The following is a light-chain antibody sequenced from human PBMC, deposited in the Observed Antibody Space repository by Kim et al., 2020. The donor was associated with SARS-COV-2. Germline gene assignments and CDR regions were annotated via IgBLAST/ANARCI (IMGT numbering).Light chain of an antibody. CDR1: SSNSGTGYY. CDR2: GNS. CDR3: QSYDSSLSDVV. J-gene: IGLJ2*01. V-gene: IGLV1-40*01. Sequence: QRVTLSGTERSSNSGTGYYVPWYHQLPDTAPKLLIYGNSNRPSGVPDRFSGSKSGTSASLAITGLQAEDEADYYCQSYDSSLSDVVFGGGTQLTVL.